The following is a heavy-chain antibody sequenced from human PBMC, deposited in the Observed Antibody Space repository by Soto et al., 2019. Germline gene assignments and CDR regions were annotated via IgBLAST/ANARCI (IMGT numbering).Heavy chain of an antibody. CDR3: VKEGRDWNSRGSFDL. CDR1: EVTFASYD. D-gene: IGHD1-1*01. CDR2: ITSGGGGA. V-gene: IGHV3-23*01. J-gene: IGHJ3*01. Sequence: GGSLRLSCVASEVTFASYDMDWVRQAPGKGLEWVSLITSGGGGANYADSVKGRFTISRDNSKNTLYLQMNSLRAEDTATYHCVKEGRDWNSRGSFDLWGRGTMVTVSS.